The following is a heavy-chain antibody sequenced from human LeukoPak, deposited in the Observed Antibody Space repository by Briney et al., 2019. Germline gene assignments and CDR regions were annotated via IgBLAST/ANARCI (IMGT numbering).Heavy chain of an antibody. CDR2: IYYSGST. V-gene: IGHV4-59*01. CDR1: GGSISSYY. Sequence: SETLSLTCTVSGGSISSYYWSWIRQPPGKGLEWIGYIYYSGSTNYNPSLKSRVTISVDTSKNQFSLKLSSVTAADTAVYYCARSIPIFGVFDYGYWGQGTLVTVSS. J-gene: IGHJ4*02. CDR3: ARSIPIFGVFDYGY. D-gene: IGHD3-3*01.